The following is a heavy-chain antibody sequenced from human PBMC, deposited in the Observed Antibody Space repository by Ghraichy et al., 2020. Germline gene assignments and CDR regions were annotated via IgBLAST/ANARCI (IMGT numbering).Heavy chain of an antibody. V-gene: IGHV3-23*01. D-gene: IGHD1-7*01. J-gene: IGHJ4*02. Sequence: GGSLRLSCAASGFTFSSYAMSWVRQAPGKGLEWVSVISGSGGSTYYADSGKGRSTTSRDNPKNTLYLQMNSLRAEDTAVYYCAKDQDWNYVSYFDYWGQGTLVTVSS. CDR1: GFTFSSYA. CDR3: AKDQDWNYVSYFDY. CDR2: ISGSGGST.